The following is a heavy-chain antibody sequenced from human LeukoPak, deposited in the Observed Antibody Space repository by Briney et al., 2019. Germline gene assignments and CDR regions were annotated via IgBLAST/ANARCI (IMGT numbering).Heavy chain of an antibody. Sequence: SETLSLTCTVSGGSISSYYWSWIQQPPGKGLEWIGYIYYSGSTNYNPSLKSRVTISVDTSKNQFSLKLSSVIAADTAVYYCARTTEGYCSSASCFGFSYSYYMDVWGKGTTVTISS. CDR1: GGSISSYY. V-gene: IGHV4-59*01. CDR2: IYYSGST. J-gene: IGHJ6*03. D-gene: IGHD2-2*01. CDR3: ARTTEGYCSSASCFGFSYSYYMDV.